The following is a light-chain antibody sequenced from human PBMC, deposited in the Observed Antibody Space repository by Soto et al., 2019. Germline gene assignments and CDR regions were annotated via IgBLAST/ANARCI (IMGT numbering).Light chain of an antibody. CDR3: LRYGSLPYT. J-gene: IGKJ2*01. CDR2: GAF. V-gene: IGKV3-20*01. CDR1: QSVRSSK. Sequence: ENLLTQSPGTLSLSPEERAILSCRPSQSVRSSKLSWYQQKPGQAPRLLIYGAFGRATGIPYRFSGSGFRTDFLLTMIRMEPEDFAVYYFLRYGSLPYTFGQGTKPEI.